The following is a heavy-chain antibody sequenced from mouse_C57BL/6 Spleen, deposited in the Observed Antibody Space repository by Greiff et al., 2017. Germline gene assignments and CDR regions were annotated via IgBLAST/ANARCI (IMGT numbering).Heavy chain of an antibody. Sequence: VQLQQPGAELVMPGASVKLSCKASGYTFTSYWMPWVNQRPGQGLEWLGEIDTSDSYINYNQKFKGKSTLTVDKSSSTAYMQLSSLTSEDSAVYYGARRDCSSWGLAYWGQGTLVTVSA. CDR3: ARRDCSSWGLAY. D-gene: IGHD1-1*01. J-gene: IGHJ3*01. V-gene: IGHV1-69*01. CDR1: GYTFTSYW. CDR2: IDTSDSYI.